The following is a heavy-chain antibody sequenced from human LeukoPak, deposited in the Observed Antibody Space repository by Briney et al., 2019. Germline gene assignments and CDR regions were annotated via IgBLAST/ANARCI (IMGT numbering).Heavy chain of an antibody. Sequence: PGGSLRLSCGASGFTFSDYYMTWIRQAPGKGLEWVSHISSSGNYRNYADSVKGRFTISRDNAKNSLYLQMNSLRDEDTAVYYCARDHCSSTSCFPRSPYYFDYWGQGTLVTVSS. D-gene: IGHD2-2*01. J-gene: IGHJ4*02. V-gene: IGHV3-11*06. CDR3: ARDHCSSTSCFPRSPYYFDY. CDR2: ISSSGNYR. CDR1: GFTFSDYY.